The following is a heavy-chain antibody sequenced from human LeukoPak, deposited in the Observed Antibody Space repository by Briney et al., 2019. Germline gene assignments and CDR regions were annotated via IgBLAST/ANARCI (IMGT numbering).Heavy chain of an antibody. J-gene: IGHJ4*02. CDR2: IYPGDSDT. V-gene: IGHV5-51*01. CDR3: ARGTDYGGNPGYFDY. D-gene: IGHD4-23*01. Sequence: GESLKISCKGSGYSFTSYWIGWVRQMPGKGLEWMGIIYPGDSDTRYSPSFQGQVTISADKSISTAYLQWSSLKASDTAMYYRARGTDYGGNPGYFDYWGQGTLVTVSS. CDR1: GYSFTSYW.